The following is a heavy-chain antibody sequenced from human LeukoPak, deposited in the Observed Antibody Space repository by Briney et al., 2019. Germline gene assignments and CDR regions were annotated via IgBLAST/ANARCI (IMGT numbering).Heavy chain of an antibody. J-gene: IGHJ4*02. Sequence: GGSLRLSCAASGFTFDDYAMHWVRQAPGKGLEWVSGISWNSGSIGYADSVKGRFTISRDNAKNSLYLQMNSLRAEDTASYYCAKDMGAAATNYFDYWGQGTLVTVSS. CDR3: AKDMGAAATNYFDY. D-gene: IGHD3-16*01. V-gene: IGHV3-9*01. CDR2: ISWNSGSI. CDR1: GFTFDDYA.